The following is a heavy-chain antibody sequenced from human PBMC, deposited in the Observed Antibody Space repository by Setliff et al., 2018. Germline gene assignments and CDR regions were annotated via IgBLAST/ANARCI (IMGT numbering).Heavy chain of an antibody. CDR2: INPSGGST. CDR1: GYTFTSYY. D-gene: IGHD2-2*01. CDR3: ARVLLGSYCSSTSCRDPQYGMDV. J-gene: IGHJ6*02. Sequence: ASVKVSCKASGYTFTSYYMHWVRQAPGQGLEWMGIINPSGGSTSYAQKFQGRVTMTRDTSTSTVYMELSSLRSEDTAVYYCARVLLGSYCSSTSCRDPQYGMDVWGQGTTVTVSS. V-gene: IGHV1-46*01.